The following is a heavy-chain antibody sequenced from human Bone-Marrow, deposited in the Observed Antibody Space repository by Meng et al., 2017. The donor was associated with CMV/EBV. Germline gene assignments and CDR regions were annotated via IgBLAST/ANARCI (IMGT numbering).Heavy chain of an antibody. J-gene: IGHJ6*02. D-gene: IGHD6-13*01. V-gene: IGHV1-18*01. Sequence: ASVKVSCKASGYTFTSYGISWVRQAPGQGLEWMGWISAYNGNTNYAQKLQGRVTMTTDTSTSTAYMELSSLRSEDTAVYYCARVWYSSSWYGPWDYYYGMDVWGQGTTVTVSS. CDR3: ARVWYSSSWYGPWDYYYGMDV. CDR2: ISAYNGNT. CDR1: GYTFTSYG.